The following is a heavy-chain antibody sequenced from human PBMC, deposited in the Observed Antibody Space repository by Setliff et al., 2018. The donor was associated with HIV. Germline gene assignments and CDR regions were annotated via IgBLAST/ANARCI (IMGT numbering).Heavy chain of an antibody. J-gene: IGHJ4*02. Sequence: PSETLSLTCSVSGDSISRYYWSWIRQSPARGLEWIGYVYHSGTTNFNPSLKSRVTMSLDTSRSQLSLNLRSVTAADTGVYYCALVALLNDHILTAPEYVDIWGQGTQVTVSS. V-gene: IGHV4-59*03. CDR3: ALVALLNDHILTAPEYVDI. CDR2: VYHSGTT. D-gene: IGHD2-8*02. CDR1: GDSISRYY.